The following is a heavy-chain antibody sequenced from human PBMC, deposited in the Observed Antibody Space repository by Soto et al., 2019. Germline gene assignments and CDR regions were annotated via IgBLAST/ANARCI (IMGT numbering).Heavy chain of an antibody. Sequence: RASVKVSCKASGYTFTSYGISWVRQAPGQGLEWMGWISAYNGNTNYAQKLQGRVTMTTDTSTSTAYMELRSLRSDDTAVYYCARAGPGGGDDYYYYGMDVWGQGTTVTVSS. V-gene: IGHV1-18*04. CDR2: ISAYNGNT. D-gene: IGHD2-21*02. CDR1: GYTFTSYG. CDR3: ARAGPGGGDDYYYYGMDV. J-gene: IGHJ6*02.